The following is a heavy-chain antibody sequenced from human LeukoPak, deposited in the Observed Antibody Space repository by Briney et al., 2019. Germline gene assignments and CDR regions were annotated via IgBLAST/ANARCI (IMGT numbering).Heavy chain of an antibody. D-gene: IGHD3-22*01. CDR3: ASLTYYYDSSGYPGAFDI. V-gene: IGHV4-34*01. CDR1: GGSFSGYY. CDR2: INDSGST. Sequence: SETLSLTCAVYGGSFSGYYWTWLRQPPGKGLEWIGEINDSGSTSYNPSLKSRVTISVDTAKNQFSLRLTSVTAADAAVYYCASLTYYYDSSGYPGAFDIWGQGTMVTVSS. J-gene: IGHJ3*02.